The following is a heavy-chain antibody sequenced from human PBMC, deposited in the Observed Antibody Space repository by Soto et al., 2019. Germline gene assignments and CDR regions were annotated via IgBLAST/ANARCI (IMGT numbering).Heavy chain of an antibody. D-gene: IGHD6-19*01. Sequence: GGSLRLSCAVSGFSLSSYWMHWVRQAPGKGLVWVSRIQSDGSSTNYADSVKGRFTISRDNAKNTLYLQMDSLRLEDTAVYYCARENAVAGTIFDYWGQGALVTVSS. CDR1: GFSLSSYW. CDR3: ARENAVAGTIFDY. J-gene: IGHJ4*02. V-gene: IGHV3-74*01. CDR2: IQSDGSST.